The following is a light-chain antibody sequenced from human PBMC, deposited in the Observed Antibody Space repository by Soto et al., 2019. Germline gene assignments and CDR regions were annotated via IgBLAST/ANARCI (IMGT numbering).Light chain of an antibody. CDR2: GAS. CDR3: QQYKSYSRT. V-gene: IGKV1-5*01. CDR1: QRIDNL. J-gene: IGKJ1*01. Sequence: DNQMTQSPSFLSASVGDRVPITCRASQRIDNLLNWYQQKPGKAPKLLIYGASSLQSGVPSRFSGSGSGTEFTLTISSLQPDDFAAYYCQQYKSYSRTFGQGTKVDIK.